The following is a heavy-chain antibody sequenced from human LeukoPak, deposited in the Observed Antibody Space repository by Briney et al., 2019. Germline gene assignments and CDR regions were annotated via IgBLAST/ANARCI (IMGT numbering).Heavy chain of an antibody. CDR1: GASTDRRVSTNSYY. D-gene: IGHD3-22*01. CDR2: IYNIGSV. Sequence: PSETLSLTCTVSGASTDRRVSTNSYYWSWIRQFPGKGLEWIGNIYNIGSVTYKPSLRSRVTMSKDMSKKQLSLRLTSVTAADTPVYFCATNSSGSALDYWGQGILVTVSS. J-gene: IGHJ4*02. V-gene: IGHV4-61*05. CDR3: ATNSSGSALDY.